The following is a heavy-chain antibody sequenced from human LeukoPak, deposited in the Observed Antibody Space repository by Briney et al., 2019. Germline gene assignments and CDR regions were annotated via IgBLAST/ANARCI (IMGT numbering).Heavy chain of an antibody. Sequence: SETLSLTCSVSDYSISRSYNWGWIRQPPGKGLEWIGSMSHSGTTYYNPSLKSRVTISLDTSKNQFSLKLSSVTAADTAVYYCARQSNDFWSGYIRYWGQGTLVTVSS. V-gene: IGHV4-38-2*02. CDR2: MSHSGTT. D-gene: IGHD3-3*01. CDR1: DYSISRSYN. CDR3: ARQSNDFWSGYIRY. J-gene: IGHJ4*02.